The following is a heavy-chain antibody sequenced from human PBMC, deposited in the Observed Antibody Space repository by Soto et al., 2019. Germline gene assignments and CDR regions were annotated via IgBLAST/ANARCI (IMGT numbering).Heavy chain of an antibody. J-gene: IGHJ5*02. Sequence: SQTLSLTCALSGDSVSSNSAAWNWNRQSPSRGLEWLGRTYYRSKWYNDYAVSVKSRITINPDTSKNQFSLQLNSVTPEDTAVYYCARGTYYDSLTGRRKNYNWFDPWGQRTLVTVSS. CDR1: GDSVSSNSAA. CDR3: ARGTYYDSLTGRRKNYNWFDP. V-gene: IGHV6-1*01. D-gene: IGHD3-9*01. CDR2: TYYRSKWYN.